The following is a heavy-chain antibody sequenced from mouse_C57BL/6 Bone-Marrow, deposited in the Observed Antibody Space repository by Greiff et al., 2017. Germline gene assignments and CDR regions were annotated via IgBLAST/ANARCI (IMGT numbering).Heavy chain of an antibody. CDR3: VRPYGIGAMDY. CDR1: GFSFNTYA. J-gene: IGHJ4*01. D-gene: IGHD1-2*01. V-gene: IGHV10-1*01. CDR2: IRSKSNNYAT. Sequence: EVQLVASGGGLVQPKGSLKLSCAASGFSFNTYAMNWVRQAPGKGLEWVARIRSKSNNYATYYADSVKDRFTISRDDSESMLYLQINNLKTEDTAMYYCVRPYGIGAMDYWGQGTSVTVSS.